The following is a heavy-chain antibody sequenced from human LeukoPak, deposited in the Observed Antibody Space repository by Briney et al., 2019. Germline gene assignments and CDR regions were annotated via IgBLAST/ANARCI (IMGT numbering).Heavy chain of an antibody. CDR1: GFTFSHYA. CDR2: ISGSSATT. Sequence: GGSLRLSCAASGFTFSHYAMSWVRQAPGKGPEWVSSISGSSATTYYADSVKGRFSISRNNSQNTLILQMNSLRADDTAVYFCAKDGTIFGVDPNWFDPWGQGTLVTVSS. V-gene: IGHV3-23*01. CDR3: AKDGTIFGVDPNWFDP. D-gene: IGHD3-3*01. J-gene: IGHJ5*02.